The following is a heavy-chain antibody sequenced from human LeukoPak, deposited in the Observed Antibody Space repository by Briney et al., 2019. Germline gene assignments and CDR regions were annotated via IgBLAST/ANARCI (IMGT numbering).Heavy chain of an antibody. CDR1: GYTFTSYD. V-gene: IGHV1-8*01. D-gene: IGHD6-13*01. Sequence: ASVKVSCKASGYTFTSYDINWVRQATGQGLEWMGWMSPNSGNTGYAQRFQGRVTMTTDTSTSTAYMELRSLRSDDTAVYYCARLTKGAGTEGDYYYYYMDVWGKGTTVTVSS. CDR2: MSPNSGNT. CDR3: ARLTKGAGTEGDYYYYYMDV. J-gene: IGHJ6*03.